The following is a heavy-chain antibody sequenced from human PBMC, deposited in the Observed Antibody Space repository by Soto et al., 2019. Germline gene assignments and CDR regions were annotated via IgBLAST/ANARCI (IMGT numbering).Heavy chain of an antibody. CDR3: TRDFGRNYVAY. CDR1: GYTFISYA. Sequence: GASVKVSCKASGYTFISYAIHWVRQAPGQRLEWMGWINGGNGKTEYSQKFQGRVTFTRDTSANTAHMELSSLTSEDTAVYYCTRDFGRNYVAYWGQGTLVTVS. D-gene: IGHD3-10*01. CDR2: INGGNGKT. J-gene: IGHJ4*02. V-gene: IGHV1-3*01.